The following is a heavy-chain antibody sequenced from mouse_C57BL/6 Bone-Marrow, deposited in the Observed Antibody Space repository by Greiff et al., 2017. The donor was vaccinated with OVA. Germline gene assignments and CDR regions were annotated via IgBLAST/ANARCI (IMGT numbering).Heavy chain of an antibody. J-gene: IGHJ2*01. CDR3: ARVTTVVEDY. D-gene: IGHD1-1*01. CDR1: GYTFTSYT. CDR2: INPSSGYT. Sequence: QVQLQQSGAELARPGASVKMSCKASGYTFTSYTMHWVKQRPGQGLEWIGYINPSSGYTKYNQKFKDKATLTADKSSSTAYMQLSSLTSEDSAVYYCARVTTVVEDYWGQGTTLTVSS. V-gene: IGHV1-4*01.